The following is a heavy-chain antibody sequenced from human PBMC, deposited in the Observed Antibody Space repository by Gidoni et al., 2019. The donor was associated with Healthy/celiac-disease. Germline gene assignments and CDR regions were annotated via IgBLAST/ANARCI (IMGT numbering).Heavy chain of an antibody. J-gene: IGHJ4*02. D-gene: IGHD1-26*01. Sequence: EVQLLASGGGLVQPGGSLRLSCAASGFTFRSYAMSWVRQAPGKGLEWVSAISGGGGSTYYADSVKGRFTISRDNSKNTLYLQMNSLRAEDTAVYYCAKDRELLGIPYYFDYWGQRTLVTVSS. CDR3: AKDRELLGIPYYFDY. CDR1: GFTFRSYA. V-gene: IGHV3-23*01. CDR2: ISGGGGST.